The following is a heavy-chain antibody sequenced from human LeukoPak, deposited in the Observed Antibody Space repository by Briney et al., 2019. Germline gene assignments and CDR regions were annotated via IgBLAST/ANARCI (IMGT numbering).Heavy chain of an antibody. J-gene: IGHJ4*02. D-gene: IGHD5-18*01. V-gene: IGHV3-48*01. CDR2: ISSSSSTI. CDR3: ARDLRGYSYGYSPAFDY. Sequence: GGSLRLSCAASGFTFSSYSMNWVRQAPGKGLEWVSYISSSSSTIYYADSVEGRFTISRDNAKNSLYLQMNSLRAEDTAVYYCARDLRGYSYGYSPAFDYWGQGTLVTVSS. CDR1: GFTFSSYS.